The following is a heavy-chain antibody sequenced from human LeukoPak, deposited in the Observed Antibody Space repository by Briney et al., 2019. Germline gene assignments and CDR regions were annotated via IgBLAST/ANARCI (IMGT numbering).Heavy chain of an antibody. D-gene: IGHD5-18*01. CDR1: GYTFTGYY. CDR3: ARRGDTAMVLYNWFDP. V-gene: IGHV1-2*02. Sequence: GASVKVSCKASGYTFTGYYMHWVRQAPGQGLAWMGWINPNSGGTNYAQKFQGRVTMTRDTSISTAYMELSRLRSDDTAVYYCARRGDTAMVLYNWFDPWGQGTLVTVSS. J-gene: IGHJ5*02. CDR2: INPNSGGT.